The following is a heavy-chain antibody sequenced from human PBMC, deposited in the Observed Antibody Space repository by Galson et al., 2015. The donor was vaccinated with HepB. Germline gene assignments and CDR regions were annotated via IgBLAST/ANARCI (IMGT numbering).Heavy chain of an antibody. CDR1: GDSVSTTSAA. J-gene: IGHJ4*02. Sequence: CAISGDSVSTTSAAWNWIRQSPSRGLEWLGRTYYRSKWYNDYAVSVKSRITINPDTSKNQFSLQLNSVTPEDTAIYYCATSRRFPGSWYDNWGQGTLVTVSS. CDR2: TYYRSKWYN. CDR3: ATSRRFPGSWYDN. D-gene: IGHD6-13*01. V-gene: IGHV6-1*01.